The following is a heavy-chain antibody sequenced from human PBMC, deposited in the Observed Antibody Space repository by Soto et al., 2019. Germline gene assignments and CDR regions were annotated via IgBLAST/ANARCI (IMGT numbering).Heavy chain of an antibody. J-gene: IGHJ6*02. Sequence: PSETLSLTCAASGASIRSSNCWSWVRQPPGKGREWIGEIYHSGSTNYNPSLKSRVTISVDKSKNQFSLKLSSVTAADTAVYYCARDGIVVVPAAHDGGDYYYGMDVWGQGTTVTVSS. V-gene: IGHV4-4*02. CDR2: IYHSGST. D-gene: IGHD2-2*01. CDR3: ARDGIVVVPAAHDGGDYYYGMDV. CDR1: GASIRSSNC.